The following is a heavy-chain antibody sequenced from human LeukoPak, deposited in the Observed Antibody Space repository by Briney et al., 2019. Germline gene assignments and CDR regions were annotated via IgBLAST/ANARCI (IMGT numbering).Heavy chain of an antibody. CDR1: GGSFSGYY. CDR2: ISNTGGTI. V-gene: IGHV3-11*04. CDR3: AREPAPTTPHWYFDL. D-gene: IGHD2-2*01. J-gene: IGHJ2*01. Sequence: LSLTCAVYGGSFSGYYWSWIRRPPGKGLEWVSYISNTGGTIYYADSVKGRFIISRDNAKNSLYLQMNSLRDEDTAVYYCAREPAPTTPHWYFDLWGRGTLVTVSS.